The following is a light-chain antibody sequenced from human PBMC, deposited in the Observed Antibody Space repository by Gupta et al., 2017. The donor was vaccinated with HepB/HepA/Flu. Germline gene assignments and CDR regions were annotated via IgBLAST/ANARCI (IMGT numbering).Light chain of an antibody. CDR1: QSVLYSSNNKNY. CDR2: WAS. V-gene: IGKV4-1*01. Sequence: DIVMTQSPDSLAVFLGERATLHCKSSQSVLYSSNNKNYLAWYQQKPGQPPKLLIYWASTRESGVPDRFSGSGSGTDFTLTISSLQAEDVAVYYCQQYYSTPLTFGGGTKVEIK. CDR3: QQYYSTPLT. J-gene: IGKJ4*01.